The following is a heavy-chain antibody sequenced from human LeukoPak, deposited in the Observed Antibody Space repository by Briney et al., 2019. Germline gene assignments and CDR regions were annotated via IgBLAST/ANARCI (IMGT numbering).Heavy chain of an antibody. D-gene: IGHD2-2*01. CDR2: IKQDGSEK. V-gene: IGHV3-7*01. J-gene: IGHJ4*02. CDR3: ARLYCSSTSCYASVDY. Sequence: GGSLRLSCAASGFTISSYWMSWVRQAPGKGLEWVANIKQDGSEKYYVDSVKGRFTISRDNAKNSLYLQMNSLRAEDTAVYYCARLYCSSTSCYASVDYWGQGTLVTVSS. CDR1: GFTISSYW.